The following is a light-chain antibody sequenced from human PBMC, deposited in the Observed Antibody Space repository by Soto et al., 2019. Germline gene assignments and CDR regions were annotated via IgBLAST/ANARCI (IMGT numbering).Light chain of an antibody. J-gene: IGKJ4*01. CDR2: GAS. CDR1: QNVFNN. CDR3: QQYNQWLT. Sequence: EIVMTQSPATLSVSPEETATLSCRASQNVFNNLAWYQVKPGQAPRLLIYGASTRATGIPVRFSGSGSGTDFTLTISSLQSEDFAVYYCQQYNQWLTFGGGTKVDIK. V-gene: IGKV3-15*01.